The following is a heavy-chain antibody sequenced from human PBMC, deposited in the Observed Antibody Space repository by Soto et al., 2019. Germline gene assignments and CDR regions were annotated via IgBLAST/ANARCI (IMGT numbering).Heavy chain of an antibody. CDR3: ASLRYFDWLIDY. Sequence: ETLSLTCTVSGGSISSYYWSWIRQPPGKGLEWIGYIYYSGSTNYNPSLKSRVTISVDTSKNQFSLKLSSVTAADTAVYYCASLRYFDWLIDYWGQGTLVTVSS. CDR1: GGSISSYY. D-gene: IGHD3-9*01. CDR2: IYYSGST. V-gene: IGHV4-59*08. J-gene: IGHJ4*02.